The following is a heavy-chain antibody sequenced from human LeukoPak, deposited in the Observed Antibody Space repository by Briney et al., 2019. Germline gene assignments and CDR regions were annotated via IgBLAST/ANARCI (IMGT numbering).Heavy chain of an antibody. Sequence: SQTLSLTRTVSGGSISSGSYYWSWIRQPAGKGLEWIGRIYTSGSTNYNPSLKSRVTISVDTSKNQFSLKLSSVTAADTAVYYCARDLVGYYYYYMDVWGKGTTVTVSS. CDR3: ARDLVGYYYYYMDV. CDR2: IYTSGST. CDR1: GGSISSGSYY. V-gene: IGHV4-61*02. J-gene: IGHJ6*03.